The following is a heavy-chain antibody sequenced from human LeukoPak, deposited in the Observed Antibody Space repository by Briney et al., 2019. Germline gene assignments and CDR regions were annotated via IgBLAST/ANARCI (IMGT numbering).Heavy chain of an antibody. J-gene: IGHJ6*03. CDR3: ARGSMVRGVTGLYYYYMDV. CDR2: IYYSGST. D-gene: IGHD3-10*01. Sequence: SETLSLTCTVSGGSISSYYWSWIRQPPGKGLQRIGYIYYSGSTNYNPSLKSRVTISVDTSKNQFSLKLSSVTAADTAVYYCARGSMVRGVTGLYYYYMDVWGKGTTVTVSS. CDR1: GGSISSYY. V-gene: IGHV4-59*01.